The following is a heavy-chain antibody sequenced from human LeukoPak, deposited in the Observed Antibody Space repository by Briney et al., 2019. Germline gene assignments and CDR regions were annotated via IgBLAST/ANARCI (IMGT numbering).Heavy chain of an antibody. D-gene: IGHD5-12*01. V-gene: IGHV4-31*03. CDR2: IYYSGST. Sequence: PSQTLSLTSTVSGGSISSGGYYWSWIRQHPGKGLEWIGYIYYSGSTYYNPSLKSRVTISVDTSKNQFSLKLSSVTAADTAVYYCARGGAREWLRVYYYYYGMDVWGQGTTVTVSS. CDR1: GGSISSGGYY. CDR3: ARGGAREWLRVYYYYYGMDV. J-gene: IGHJ6*02.